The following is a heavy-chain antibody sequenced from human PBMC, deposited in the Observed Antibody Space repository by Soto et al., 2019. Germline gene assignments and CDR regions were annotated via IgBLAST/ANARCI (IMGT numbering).Heavy chain of an antibody. Sequence: ASVKVSCKASGYTFTGYYMHWVRQAPGQGLEWMGWINPDSGGTNYAQKFQGRVTMTRDTSISTAYMELSRLRSDDTAVYYCARGPPITNLPDYWGQGTLVTVSS. CDR3: ARGPPITNLPDY. V-gene: IGHV1-2*02. J-gene: IGHJ4*02. D-gene: IGHD3-16*01. CDR2: INPDSGGT. CDR1: GYTFTGYY.